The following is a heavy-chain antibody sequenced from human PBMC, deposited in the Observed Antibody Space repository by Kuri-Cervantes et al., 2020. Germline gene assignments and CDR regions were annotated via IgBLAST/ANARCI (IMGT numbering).Heavy chain of an antibody. D-gene: IGHD3-3*01. CDR3: ARGKYYDFWSGIVYYYYGMDV. J-gene: IGHJ6*02. CDR2: IKQDGSEK. V-gene: IGHV3-7*01. CDR1: GFTFSTHW. Sequence: GGSLRLSCAASGFTFSTHWMSWVRQAPGMGLEWVANIKQDGSEKYYMDSVKGRFTISRDNTKNSLFLQINSLRAEDTAVYYCARGKYYDFWSGIVYYYYGMDVWGQGTTVTVSS.